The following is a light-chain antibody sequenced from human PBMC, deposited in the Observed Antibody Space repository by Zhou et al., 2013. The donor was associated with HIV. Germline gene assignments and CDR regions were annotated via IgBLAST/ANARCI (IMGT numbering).Light chain of an antibody. CDR1: QSVSTN. J-gene: IGKJ1*01. V-gene: IGKV3-15*01. Sequence: EIVMTQSPATLSVSPGERATLSCRASQSVSTNLAWYQQKPGQAPRLLIYGASTRATGIPARFSGSGSGTEFTLTISSLQSEDFAVYYCQQYGHWLGTFGQGARWKSN. CDR2: GAS. CDR3: QQYGHWLGT.